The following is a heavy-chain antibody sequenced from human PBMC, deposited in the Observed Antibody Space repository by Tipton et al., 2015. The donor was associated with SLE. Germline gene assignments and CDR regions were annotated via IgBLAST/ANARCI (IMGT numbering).Heavy chain of an antibody. J-gene: IGHJ6*02. Sequence: SLRLSCAASEFSFSSYYMHWVRQTPGKGLVWVSRVYPDGVTTDYADSVRGRFTISRDESKNTLYLQINNLRVEDTAIYYCARDRGNGMDVWGQGTTVIVSS. CDR2: VYPDGVTT. V-gene: IGHV3-74*01. CDR3: ARDRGNGMDV. CDR1: EFSFSSYY.